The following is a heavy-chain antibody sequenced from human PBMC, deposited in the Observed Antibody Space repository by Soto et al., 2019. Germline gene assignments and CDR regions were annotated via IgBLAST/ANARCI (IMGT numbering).Heavy chain of an antibody. D-gene: IGHD1-7*01. Sequence: PSETLSLTCTVSVGSISSSSYYWGWILQPPGKGLEWIGSMYYSGSTYYNPSLKSRVTISVDTSKNQFSLNLSSVTAADTAVYYCARHSKNWNSNWLDPWGQGTLVTVSS. CDR3: ARHSKNWNSNWLDP. V-gene: IGHV4-39*01. CDR1: VGSISSSSYY. CDR2: MYYSGST. J-gene: IGHJ5*02.